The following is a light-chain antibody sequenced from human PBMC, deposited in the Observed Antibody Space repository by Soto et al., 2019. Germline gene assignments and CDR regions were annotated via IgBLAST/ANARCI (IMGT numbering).Light chain of an antibody. CDR2: GAS. CDR3: QQYNNWPIT. Sequence: EIVLSQSPGTLSLSPGERATLSCRASQSVSSNYLAWYQQKPGQAPRLLIYGASTRATGIPVRFSGSASGTEFTLTISSLQSEDFTVYYCQQYNNWPITFGQGTRLEIK. V-gene: IGKV3-15*01. J-gene: IGKJ5*01. CDR1: QSVSSN.